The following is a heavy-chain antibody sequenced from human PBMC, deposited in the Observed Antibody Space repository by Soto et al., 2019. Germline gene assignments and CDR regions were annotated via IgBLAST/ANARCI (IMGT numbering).Heavy chain of an antibody. V-gene: IGHV3-48*02. CDR3: ARGGSSSDNGMAV. Sequence: EVKLVESGGDSVQPGGSLRLSCAASGFTFSTYSMNWVRQAPGKGLEWVAYISSRSYTIYDVDSVKVRFTISRDNAKNSLYLQMNSLRDEDTAVYYCARGGSSSDNGMAVWGQGTTVTVSS. CDR2: ISSRSYTI. CDR1: GFTFSTYS. D-gene: IGHD6-6*01. J-gene: IGHJ6*02.